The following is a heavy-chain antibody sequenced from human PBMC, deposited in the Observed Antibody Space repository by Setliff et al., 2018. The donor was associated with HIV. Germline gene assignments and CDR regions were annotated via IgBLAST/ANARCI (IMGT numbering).Heavy chain of an antibody. CDR2: IYYSGST. CDR1: GDSTTSISSY. J-gene: IGHJ4*02. CDR3: ARTRGYTYGYIDS. Sequence: ASETLSLTCTVSGDSTTSISSYWGWIRQPPGKGLEWIGNIYYSGSTYYNPSLKSRVTISVDTSKNQFLLRLSSVTAADTAVYYCARTRGYTYGYIDSWGQGTLVTVSS. V-gene: IGHV4-39*01. D-gene: IGHD5-18*01.